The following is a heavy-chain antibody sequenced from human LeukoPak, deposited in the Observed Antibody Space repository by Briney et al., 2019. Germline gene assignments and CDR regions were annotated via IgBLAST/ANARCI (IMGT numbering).Heavy chain of an antibody. CDR3: ARNYHGSGSYYSHFDY. CDR2: AYYRSNWDN. Sequence: SQTLSLTCAISGDSVSSNSATWNWIRQSPSRGLEWLGRAYYRSNWDNDYAVSVKSRITINPDTSKNQFSLQLKSVTPEDTAVYYCARNYHGSGSYYSHFDYWGQGTLVTVSS. D-gene: IGHD3-10*01. CDR1: GDSVSSNSAT. J-gene: IGHJ4*02. V-gene: IGHV6-1*01.